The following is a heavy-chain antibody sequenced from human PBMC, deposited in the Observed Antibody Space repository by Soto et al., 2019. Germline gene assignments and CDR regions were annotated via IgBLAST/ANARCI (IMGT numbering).Heavy chain of an antibody. CDR1: GGTFSSYA. D-gene: IGHD4-17*01. CDR3: ARASHDYAGKQYYFDY. V-gene: IGHV1-69*12. J-gene: IGHJ4*02. Sequence: QVQLVQSGAEVKKPGSSVKVSCKASGGTFSSYAISWVRQAPGQGLEWMGGIIPIFGTANYAQKFQGRVTITADESTSTAYMELSSLTSEDTAVYYCARASHDYAGKQYYFDYWGQGTLVTVSS. CDR2: IIPIFGTA.